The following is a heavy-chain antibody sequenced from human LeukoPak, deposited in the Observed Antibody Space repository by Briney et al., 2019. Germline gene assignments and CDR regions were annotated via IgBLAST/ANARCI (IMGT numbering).Heavy chain of an antibody. CDR3: AKCMSATGVCLNFDS. J-gene: IGHJ4*02. D-gene: IGHD2-21*02. V-gene: IGHV3-30*02. Sequence: GGSLRLSCAASGFTFSSYGMHWVRQAPGKGLEWVAFIRYDGSNKYYADSVKGRFTISRDNSKNTVYLQIDSLGVEDTAVYYCAKCMSATGVCLNFDSWGQGILVTVSS. CDR2: IRYDGSNK. CDR1: GFTFSSYG.